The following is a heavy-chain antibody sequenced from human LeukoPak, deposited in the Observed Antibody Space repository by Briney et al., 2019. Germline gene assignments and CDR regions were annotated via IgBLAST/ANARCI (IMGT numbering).Heavy chain of an antibody. CDR1: GGSISSGDYY. Sequence: SQTLSLTCTVSGGSISSGDYYWSWIRQPPGKGLEWIGYIYYSGSTYYNPSLKSRVTISVDTSKNQFSLKLSSVTAADTAVYYCARAHYPYCSSTSCYDRRYNWFDPWGQGTLVTVSS. D-gene: IGHD2-2*01. J-gene: IGHJ5*02. CDR3: ARAHYPYCSSTSCYDRRYNWFDP. V-gene: IGHV4-30-4*01. CDR2: IYYSGST.